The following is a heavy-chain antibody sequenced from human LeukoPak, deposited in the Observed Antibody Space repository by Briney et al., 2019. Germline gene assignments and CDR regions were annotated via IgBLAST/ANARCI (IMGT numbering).Heavy chain of an antibody. V-gene: IGHV4-4*07. CDR3: AREGSSSTGYYYYMDV. J-gene: IGHJ6*03. D-gene: IGHD6-6*01. Sequence: PSETLSLTCTVSGGSISSYYWSWIRQPAGKRLEWIGRIYTSGSTNYNPSLKSRVTMSVDTSKNQFSLKLSSVTAADTAVYYCAREGSSSTGYYYYMDVWGKGTTVTVSS. CDR2: IYTSGST. CDR1: GGSISSYY.